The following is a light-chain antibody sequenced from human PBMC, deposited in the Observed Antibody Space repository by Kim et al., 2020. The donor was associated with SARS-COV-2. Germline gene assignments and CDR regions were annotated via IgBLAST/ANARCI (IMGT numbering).Light chain of an antibody. CDR2: DNS. Sequence: QSVLTQPPSVSAAPGQKVTISCSGSSSNIRNNYVSWYQQLPGTAPKLLIYDNSKRPLGIPDRFSGSKSGTAATLGITGLQTGDEADYYCGTWDSSLSAYVFGTGTKVTVL. CDR3: GTWDSSLSAYV. CDR1: SSNIRNNY. V-gene: IGLV1-51*01. J-gene: IGLJ1*01.